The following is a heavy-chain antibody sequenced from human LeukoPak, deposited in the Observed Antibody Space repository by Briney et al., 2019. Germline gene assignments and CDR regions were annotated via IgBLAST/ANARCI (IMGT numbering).Heavy chain of an antibody. CDR2: IWYDGSHQ. CDR1: GFTFSNYG. J-gene: IGHJ2*01. Sequence: GGSLRLSCAASGFTFSNYGMHWVRQAPGKGLEWVTVIWYDGSHQYYVDSVKGRFTISRDNSKNTLYLQMNSLRAEDTAVYYCARDQRSWYFDLWGRGTLVTVSS. CDR3: ARDQRSWYFDL. V-gene: IGHV3-33*01.